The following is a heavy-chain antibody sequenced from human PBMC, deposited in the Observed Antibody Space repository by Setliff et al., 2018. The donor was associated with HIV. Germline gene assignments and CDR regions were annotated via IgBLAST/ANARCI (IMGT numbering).Heavy chain of an antibody. CDR3: GRSETRHSRGLYY. Sequence: ASVKVSCKASGYTFTDYGISWVRQAPGKGLEWMGWSSAYSGNTKYAQKFQGRVTMTTHPSTNTAYMELRSLRSDDTAGYYCGRSETRHSRGLYYWGQGTLVTVSS. V-gene: IGHV1-18*01. CDR2: SSAYSGNT. CDR1: GYTFTDYG. D-gene: IGHD3-22*01. J-gene: IGHJ4*02.